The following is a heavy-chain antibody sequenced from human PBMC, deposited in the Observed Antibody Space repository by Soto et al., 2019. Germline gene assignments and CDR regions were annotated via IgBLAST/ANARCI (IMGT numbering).Heavy chain of an antibody. Sequence: PSETLSLTCTLSGLSVTSDSYWSWIRQAPGKGLEWIGYAYYRGGTRYNPSLNSRLTISVDTSKNQFSLSLSSVTPTDTAVYYCARDLGQGNTPAHNYCDIWGQGSLFTVAS. CDR2: AYYRGGT. V-gene: IGHV4-61*01. CDR3: ARDLGQGNTPAHNYCDI. D-gene: IGHD3-16*01. J-gene: IGHJ4*02. CDR1: GLSVTSDSY.